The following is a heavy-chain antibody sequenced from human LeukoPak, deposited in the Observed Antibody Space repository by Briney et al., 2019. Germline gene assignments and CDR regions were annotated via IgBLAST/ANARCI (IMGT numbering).Heavy chain of an antibody. V-gene: IGHV3-21*04. D-gene: IGHD3-10*01. CDR3: GKDMASMVRGVIDF. CDR2: ISHSSSYI. Sequence: GGSLRLSCAASGFTFSSYSMNWVRQAPGKGLEWVSSISHSSSYIYSADSVKGRFTISRDNAKKSLYLQMNSLRAEDTALYYCGKDMASMVRGVIDFWGQGTLVTVSS. CDR1: GFTFSSYS. J-gene: IGHJ4*02.